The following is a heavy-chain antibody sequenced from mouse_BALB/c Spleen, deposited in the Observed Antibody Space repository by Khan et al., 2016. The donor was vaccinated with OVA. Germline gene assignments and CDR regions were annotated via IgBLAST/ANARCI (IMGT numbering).Heavy chain of an antibody. CDR3: TRGGYGSLAY. V-gene: IGHV1S81*02. CDR2: INPSDGRS. D-gene: IGHD2-10*02. CDR1: GYTFTSYW. Sequence: QVQLQQPGAELVKPGASVKLSCKASGYTFTSYWMHWVKQRPGQGLDWIGYINPSDGRSHYNEKFKNKATLTVDKSSSTASMQLSSLTSEDSAVYFCTRGGYGSLAYWGQGTLVTVSA. J-gene: IGHJ3*01.